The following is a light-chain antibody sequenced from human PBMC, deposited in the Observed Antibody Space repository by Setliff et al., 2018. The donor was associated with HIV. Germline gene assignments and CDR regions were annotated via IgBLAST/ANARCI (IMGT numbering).Light chain of an antibody. Sequence: QSVLTQPRSVSGSPGQSVTFSCTGSSSDVGAYNYVSWYQQHPGKAPRLMIYDVTKRPSGVPDRFSGSKSGNAASLTISGLQPDDEADYYCCSYAGSTTVDVFGTGTKVTVL. CDR2: DVT. CDR3: CSYAGSTTVDV. CDR1: SSDVGAYNY. J-gene: IGLJ1*01. V-gene: IGLV2-11*01.